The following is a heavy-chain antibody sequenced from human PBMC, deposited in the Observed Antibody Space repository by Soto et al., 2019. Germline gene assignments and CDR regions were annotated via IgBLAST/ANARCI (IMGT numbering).Heavy chain of an antibody. CDR1: GFSLNITGMG. D-gene: IGHD3-16*02. J-gene: IGHJ4*02. CDR2: IYWDDDR. CDR3: AHSTIWGSYRSPFHS. V-gene: IGHV2-5*02. Sequence: QITLKESGPPLVKPTQSLTLTCAFSGFSLNITGMGVGWIRQPPGKALEWLALIYWDDDRRYSPSLKSRLTCSRATSKAQVVLTMTNMDPVDTATYYCAHSTIWGSYRSPFHSWGQGTLVTVSS.